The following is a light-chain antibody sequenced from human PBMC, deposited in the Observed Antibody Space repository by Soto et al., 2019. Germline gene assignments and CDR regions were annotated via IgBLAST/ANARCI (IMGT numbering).Light chain of an antibody. V-gene: IGKV1-39*01. Sequence: DIRMTQSPASLSASVGDRVTITCRASQTISNYLNWYQQKPGAAPKLLIYSASTLQSGVPSRFSGSGFGTDYTLTISSLQPADFAVYYCQQTFRTPHTLGQGTKV. J-gene: IGKJ2*01. CDR3: QQTFRTPHT. CDR1: QTISNY. CDR2: SAS.